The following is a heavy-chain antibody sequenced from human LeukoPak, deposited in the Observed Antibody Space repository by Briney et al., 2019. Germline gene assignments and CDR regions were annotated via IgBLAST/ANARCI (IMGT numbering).Heavy chain of an antibody. V-gene: IGHV6-1*01. D-gene: IGHD5-24*01. J-gene: IGHJ4*02. CDR2: TYYRSKWSS. Sequence: SQTLSLTCAISGDSVSSKSAAWNWIRQSPSRGLEWLGRTYYRSKWSSGYAESVKSRITINPDTSKNQFSLKLSSVTAADTAVYYCARAPMVRDGYRPDYFDYWGQGTLVTVSS. CDR1: GDSVSSKSAA. CDR3: ARAPMVRDGYRPDYFDY.